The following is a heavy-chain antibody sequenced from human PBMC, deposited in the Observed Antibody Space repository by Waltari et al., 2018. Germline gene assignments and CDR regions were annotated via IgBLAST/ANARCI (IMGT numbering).Heavy chain of an antibody. V-gene: IGHV4-31*03. J-gene: IGHJ4*02. CDR1: GGSISRGASY. D-gene: IGHD3-16*02. CDR2: IYYIGST. Sequence: QVQLQESGPGLVKPSQTLSLTCTVSGGSISRGASYWSWIRPHPGKGLEWIGYIYYIGSTYYNPSLESRITISLDTSKNQFSLKLSSVTAADTAVYYCARGVLGDLSPYFDYWGQGILVTVSS. CDR3: ARGVLGDLSPYFDY.